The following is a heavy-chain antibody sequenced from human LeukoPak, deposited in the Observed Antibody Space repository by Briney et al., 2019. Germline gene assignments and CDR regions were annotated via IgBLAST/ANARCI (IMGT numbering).Heavy chain of an antibody. V-gene: IGHV3-7*01. CDR1: GFTFSNYW. J-gene: IGHJ4*02. CDR3: ARDLVLRYFDWLSARFDY. CDR2: IKQDGSEK. D-gene: IGHD3-9*01. Sequence: GGSLRLSCAASGFTFSNYWMSWVRQAPGKGLEWVANIKQDGSEKYYVDSVKGRFTISRDNAKNSLYLQMNSLRAEDTAVYYCARDLVLRYFDWLSARFDYWGQGTLVTVSS.